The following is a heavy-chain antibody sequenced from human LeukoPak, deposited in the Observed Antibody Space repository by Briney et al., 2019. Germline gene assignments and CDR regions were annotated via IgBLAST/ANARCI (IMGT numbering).Heavy chain of an antibody. Sequence: SETLSLTCTVSGGSISSSTYYWSWIRQPAGKGLEWIGRMYTSGRSNYNSSLKSRVTMSVDTSKNQFSLKLSSVTAADTAVYYCARADIYTYYFDYWGQGTLVTVSS. CDR2: MYTSGRS. D-gene: IGHD3-9*01. V-gene: IGHV4-61*02. J-gene: IGHJ4*02. CDR1: GGSISSSTYY. CDR3: ARADIYTYYFDY.